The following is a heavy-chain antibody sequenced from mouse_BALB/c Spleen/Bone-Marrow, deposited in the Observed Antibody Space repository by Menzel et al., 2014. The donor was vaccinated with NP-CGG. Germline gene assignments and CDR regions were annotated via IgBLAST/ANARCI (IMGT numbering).Heavy chain of an antibody. CDR1: GFDFSRYW. CDR3: ARQGYYGKGDY. V-gene: IGHV4-1*02. Sequence: VQLQQSGGGLVQPGGSLKLSCAASGFDFSRYWMSWVRQAPGKGLEWIGEINPDSSTINYTPSLKDKFIISRDNAKNTLYLQMSKVRSEDTAPYYCARQGYYGKGDYWGQGTTLTVSS. J-gene: IGHJ2*01. CDR2: INPDSSTI. D-gene: IGHD2-1*01.